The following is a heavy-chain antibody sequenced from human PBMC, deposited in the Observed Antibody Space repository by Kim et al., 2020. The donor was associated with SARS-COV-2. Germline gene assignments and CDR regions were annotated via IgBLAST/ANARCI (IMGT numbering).Heavy chain of an antibody. Sequence: NTNSAQELQGRVTMTTDTTTSTAYMELRSLRSADTAVYYCARRVGDWFDPWGQGTLVTVSS. CDR3: ARRVGDWFDP. V-gene: IGHV1-18*01. J-gene: IGHJ5*02. CDR2: NT.